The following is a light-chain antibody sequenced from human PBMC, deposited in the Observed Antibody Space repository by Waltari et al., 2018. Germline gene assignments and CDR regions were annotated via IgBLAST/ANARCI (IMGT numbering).Light chain of an antibody. CDR1: ESVSRA. J-gene: IGKJ1*01. CDR3: QHYVRLPVT. Sequence: EIVLTQSPGPLSLSPGERVTLSCWASESVSRALAWYQQKPGQSPRLLIYGASSRATGIPDRFSGSGSGTDFSLTISRLEPEDFAVYYCQHYVRLPVTFGQGTKVDIK. V-gene: IGKV3-20*01. CDR2: GAS.